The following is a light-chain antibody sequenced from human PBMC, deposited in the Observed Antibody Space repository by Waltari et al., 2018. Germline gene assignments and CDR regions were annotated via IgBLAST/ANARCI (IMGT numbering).Light chain of an antibody. Sequence: DIVLTQSPATLSLSPGERATLSCRASQSLSNYLAWYQQKPGQAPRLLIYDTSNRATGIPARFSGSGVGTDFTLTISSLEPEDFAVYYCQQRRNWPLTFGGGTKVEIK. CDR2: DTS. V-gene: IGKV3-11*01. CDR3: QQRRNWPLT. J-gene: IGKJ4*01. CDR1: QSLSNY.